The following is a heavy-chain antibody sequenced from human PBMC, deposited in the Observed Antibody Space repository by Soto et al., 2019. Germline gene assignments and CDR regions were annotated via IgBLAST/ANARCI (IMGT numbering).Heavy chain of an antibody. Sequence: QVQLVQSGAEVKKPGASVKVSCKASGYTFTSYGISWVRQAPGQGLEWMGWISAYNGNTNYAQKLQGRVTMTTDTSTRTAYMELRSLRSDDTAVYYCARACISTSCYAVWFDPWGQGTLVTVSS. J-gene: IGHJ5*02. D-gene: IGHD2-2*01. CDR1: GYTFTSYG. CDR2: ISAYNGNT. V-gene: IGHV1-18*01. CDR3: ARACISTSCYAVWFDP.